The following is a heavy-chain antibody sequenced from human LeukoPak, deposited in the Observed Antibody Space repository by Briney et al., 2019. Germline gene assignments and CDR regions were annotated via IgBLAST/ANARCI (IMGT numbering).Heavy chain of an antibody. Sequence: GGSLRLSCAASGFTFSDYYMSWIRQAPGKGLEWVPYISSSGSTIYYADSVKGRFTISRDNAKNSLYLQMNSLRAEDTAVYYCARSSGRVRDYYFDYWGQGTLVTVSS. D-gene: IGHD1-1*01. CDR1: GFTFSDYY. V-gene: IGHV3-11*01. CDR3: ARSSGRVRDYYFDY. CDR2: ISSSGSTI. J-gene: IGHJ4*02.